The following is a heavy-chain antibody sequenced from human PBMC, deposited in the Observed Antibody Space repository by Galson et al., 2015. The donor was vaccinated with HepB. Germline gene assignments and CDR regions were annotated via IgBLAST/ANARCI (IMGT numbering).Heavy chain of an antibody. J-gene: IGHJ3*02. CDR2: ISDSGGST. Sequence: SLRLSCAASGFTFSNYAMSWVRQAPGKGLEWVSGISDSGGSTYYTDSEKGRFTISRDNSKNTLYLQMNSLRADDTAAYYCAKSTRHSSGPRGSTFDIWGQGTMVTVSS. V-gene: IGHV3-23*01. D-gene: IGHD3-22*01. CDR3: AKSTRHSSGPRGSTFDI. CDR1: GFTFSNYA.